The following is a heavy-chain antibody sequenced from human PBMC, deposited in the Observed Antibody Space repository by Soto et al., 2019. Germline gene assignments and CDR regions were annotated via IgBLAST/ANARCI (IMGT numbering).Heavy chain of an antibody. CDR2: IYHSGRT. CDR3: ARQRTTVVTQAYFDY. CDR1: GESISSSSYY. Sequence: SEPPSLTCIVSGESISSSSYYWGWIRQPPGKGLEWIGSIYHSGRTYYNPSLKSRVSISIDTSKNQFSLKLSSVTAADTALYYCARQRTTVVTQAYFDYWGQGALVTVSS. V-gene: IGHV4-39*01. J-gene: IGHJ4*02. D-gene: IGHD2-21*02.